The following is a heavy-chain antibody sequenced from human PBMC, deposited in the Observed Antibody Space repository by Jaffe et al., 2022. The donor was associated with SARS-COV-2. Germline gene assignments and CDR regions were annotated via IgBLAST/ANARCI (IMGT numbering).Heavy chain of an antibody. V-gene: IGHV1-3*01. D-gene: IGHD3-10*01. CDR2: INAGNGNT. J-gene: IGHJ6*03. CDR3: AIGGSGSYYTEWWAYYYMDV. CDR1: GYTFTSYA. Sequence: QVQLVQSGAEVKKPGASVKVSCKASGYTFTSYAMHWVRQAPGQRLEWMGWINAGNGNTKYSQKFQGRVTITRDTSASTAYMELSSLRSEDTAVYYCAIGGSGSYYTEWWAYYYMDVWGKGTTVTVSS.